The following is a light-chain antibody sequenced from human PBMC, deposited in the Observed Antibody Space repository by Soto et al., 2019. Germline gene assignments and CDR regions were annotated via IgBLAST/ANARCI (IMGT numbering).Light chain of an antibody. J-gene: IGKJ5*01. CDR1: QSVNSN. CDR3: QQYDNWPPIT. CDR2: DAS. Sequence: EIVMKQSPATLSVSPGERATLSCRASQSVNSNLAWYQQKRGQAPRLLIYDASTRATGIPARFSGSGSGTEFTLTISSLQSEDCAVYYCQQYDNWPPITFGQGTRLEIK. V-gene: IGKV3-15*01.